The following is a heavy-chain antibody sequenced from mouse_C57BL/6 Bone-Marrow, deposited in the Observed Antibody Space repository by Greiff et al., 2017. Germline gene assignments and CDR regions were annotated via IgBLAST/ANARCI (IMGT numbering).Heavy chain of an antibody. CDR2: IRSKSNNYAT. CDR1: GFSFNTYA. V-gene: IGHV10-1*01. J-gene: IGHJ4*01. D-gene: IGHD2-12*01. Sequence: EVQLVESGGGLVQPKGSLKLSCAASGFSFNTYAMNWVRQAPGKGLEWVARIRSKSNNYATYYADSVKDRFTISRDDSESMLYLQMNNLKTEDTAMYYCVRRGYSFYAMDYWGQGTSVTVSS. CDR3: VRRGYSFYAMDY.